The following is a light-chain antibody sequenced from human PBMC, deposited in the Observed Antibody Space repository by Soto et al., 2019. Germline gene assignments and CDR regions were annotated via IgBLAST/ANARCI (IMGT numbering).Light chain of an antibody. V-gene: IGKV3-15*01. CDR2: GAS. CDR3: QQYNNWSSHT. J-gene: IGKJ2*01. CDR1: QSVSSN. Sequence: EIVMTQSPATLSVSPGERATISCRASQSVSSNLAWYQQKPGQAPMLLIYGASTMATGIPARFSGSGSGTAFTLTISSLQSEDCAVSYCQQYNNWSSHTFGQGTKLEIK.